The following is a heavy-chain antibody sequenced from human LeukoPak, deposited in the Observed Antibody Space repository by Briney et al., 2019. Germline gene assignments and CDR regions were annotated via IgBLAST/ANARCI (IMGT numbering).Heavy chain of an antibody. CDR3: ARGHPSGYYYYMDV. J-gene: IGHJ6*03. CDR1: GGSISSTNYY. CDR2: IYYSGST. V-gene: IGHV4-39*07. D-gene: IGHD1-26*01. Sequence: PSETLSLTCTVSGGSISSTNYYWGWIRQPPGKGLEWIGTIYYSGSTYYNPSLKSRVTISVDKSKNQFSLKLSSVTAADTAVYYCARGHPSGYYYYMDVWGKGTTVTVSS.